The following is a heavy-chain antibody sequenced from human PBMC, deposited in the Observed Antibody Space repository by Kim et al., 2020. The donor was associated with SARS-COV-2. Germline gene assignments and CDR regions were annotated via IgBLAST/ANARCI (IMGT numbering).Heavy chain of an antibody. CDR1: GFTFSSYA. V-gene: IGHV3-30*04. CDR2: ISYDGSNK. J-gene: IGHJ5*02. CDR3: ASTPGPYNWFDP. Sequence: GGSLRLSCAASGFTFSSYAMHWVRQAPGKGLEWVAVISYDGSNKYYADSVKGRFTISRDNSKNTLYLQMNSLRAEDTAVYYCASTPGPYNWFDPWGQGTLVTVSS.